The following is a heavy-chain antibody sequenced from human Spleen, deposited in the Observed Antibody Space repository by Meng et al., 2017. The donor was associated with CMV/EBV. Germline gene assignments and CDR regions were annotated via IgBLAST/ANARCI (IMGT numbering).Heavy chain of an antibody. J-gene: IGHJ4*02. Sequence: QVQLVESGXGVVQPGGSLRCACAASGFTFSSYGMHWVRQAPGKGLEWVAFIRYDGSNKYYADSVKGRFTISRDNSKNTLYLQMNSLRAEDTAVYYCAKDKMATTRPYYFDHWGQGTLGTVSS. V-gene: IGHV3-30*02. CDR3: AKDKMATTRPYYFDH. CDR1: GFTFSSYG. CDR2: IRYDGSNK. D-gene: IGHD5-24*01.